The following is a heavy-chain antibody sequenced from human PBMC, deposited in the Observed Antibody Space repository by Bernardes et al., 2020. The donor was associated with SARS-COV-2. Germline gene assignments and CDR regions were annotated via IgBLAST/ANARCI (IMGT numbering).Heavy chain of an antibody. CDR3: ARVGEYSGYDLYFDY. CDR2: ISSSSAYI. J-gene: IGHJ4*02. CDR1: QFTFRTYS. V-gene: IGHV3-21*04. Sequence: GGSLRLSCTASQFTFRTYSMNWVRQAPGKGLEWVSSISSSSAYIYYADSVKGRFTISRDNAKNSLYLQMNSLRAEDTAVYYCARVGEYSGYDLYFDYWGQGTLVTVSS. D-gene: IGHD5-12*01.